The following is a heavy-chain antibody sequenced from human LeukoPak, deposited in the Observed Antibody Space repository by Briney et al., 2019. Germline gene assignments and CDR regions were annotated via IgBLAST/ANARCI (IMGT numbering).Heavy chain of an antibody. J-gene: IGHJ4*02. V-gene: IGHV4-39*01. Sequence: SETLSLTCTVSGGSISSSSYYWGWIRQPPGKGLEWIGSIYYSGSTYYSPSLKSRVTISVDTSKNQFSLKLSSVTAADTAVYYCARIASSSSSAIDYWGQGTLVTVSS. CDR1: GGSISSSSYY. CDR3: ARIASSSSSAIDY. CDR2: IYYSGST. D-gene: IGHD6-6*01.